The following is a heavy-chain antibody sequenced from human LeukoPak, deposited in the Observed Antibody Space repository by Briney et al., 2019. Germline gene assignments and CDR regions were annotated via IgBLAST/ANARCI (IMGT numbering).Heavy chain of an antibody. J-gene: IGHJ4*02. Sequence: GGSLRLSCAASGFTFSSSWMSWARQAPGKGLEWVANIKEDGSEKYYVDSVKGRFTISRDNAKNSLYLQMNSLRAEDTAVYYCARGRTTSISIVGATTRYYFDYWGQGTLVTVSS. CDR2: IKEDGSEK. CDR1: GFTFSSSW. D-gene: IGHD1-26*01. V-gene: IGHV3-7*01. CDR3: ARGRTTSISIVGATTRYYFDY.